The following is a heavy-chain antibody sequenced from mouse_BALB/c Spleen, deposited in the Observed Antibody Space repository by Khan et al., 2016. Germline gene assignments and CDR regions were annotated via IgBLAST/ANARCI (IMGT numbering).Heavy chain of an antibody. CDR2: IWAGGST. CDR3: ARGGGNWYFDV. V-gene: IGHV2-9*02. CDR1: GFSLTSYG. Sequence: HLQESGPGLVAPSQSLSITCTVSGFSLTSYGVHWVRQPPGKGLEWLGVIWAGGSTNYNSALMSRLSISKDNSKSQVFLKMNSLQTDDTAMYYCARGGGNWYFDVWGAGTTVTVSS. J-gene: IGHJ1*01.